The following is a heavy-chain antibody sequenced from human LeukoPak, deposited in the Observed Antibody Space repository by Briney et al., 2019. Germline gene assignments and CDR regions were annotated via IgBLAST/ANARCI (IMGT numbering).Heavy chain of an antibody. V-gene: IGHV1-2*02. Sequence: ASVKVSCKASGYTFTSYYMHWVRQAPGQGLEWMGWINPNSGGTNYAQKFQGRVTMTRDTSTSTAYMELSRLRSDDTAVYYCARTALGYCSSTSCYIFDYWGQGTLVTVSS. CDR1: GYTFTSYY. CDR3: ARTALGYCSSTSCYIFDY. D-gene: IGHD2-2*02. CDR2: INPNSGGT. J-gene: IGHJ4*02.